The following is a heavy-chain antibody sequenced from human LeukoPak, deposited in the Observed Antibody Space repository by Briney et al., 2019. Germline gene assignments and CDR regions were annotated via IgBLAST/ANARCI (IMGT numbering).Heavy chain of an antibody. J-gene: IGHJ4*02. CDR2: ITSSSTYI. V-gene: IGHV3-21*06. CDR1: GFTFSNHD. Sequence: GGSLRLTCAASGFTFSNHDMSWVRQAPGKGLEWVSSITSSSTYIYYADSVKGRFTISRDNAKNSLYLQMNSLRAEDTAVYYCAKAGYCSSGTCYYPDYWGQGTLVTDSS. D-gene: IGHD2-15*01. CDR3: AKAGYCSSGTCYYPDY.